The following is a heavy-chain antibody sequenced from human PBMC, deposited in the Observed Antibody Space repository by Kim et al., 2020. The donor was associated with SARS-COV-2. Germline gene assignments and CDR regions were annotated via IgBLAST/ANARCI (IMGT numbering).Heavy chain of an antibody. D-gene: IGHD3-22*01. CDR3: ARVAGVDSSGYYPLDAFDI. CDR2: ISSYCRNK. CDR1: GFTFSSYA. Sequence: GGSLRLSCAASGFTFSSYALHFFRPSPFPLLSFFSFISSYCRNKYYADSVKGRFTISRDNSKNTLYLQMNSLRAEDTAVYYCARVAGVDSSGYYPLDAFDIWGKGTMVTVAS. J-gene: IGHJ3*02. V-gene: IGHV3-30*04.